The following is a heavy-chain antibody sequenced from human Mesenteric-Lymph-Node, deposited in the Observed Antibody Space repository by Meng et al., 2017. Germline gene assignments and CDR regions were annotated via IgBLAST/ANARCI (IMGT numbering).Heavy chain of an antibody. J-gene: IGHJ6*02. D-gene: IGHD2-2*01. CDR1: GGTFSSYA. CDR3: ARSSAYCSSTSCYPYYYGMDV. CDR2: IIPIFGTA. V-gene: IGHV1-69*12. Sequence: QVELVQRGEEVNKPGYSVNVSCNASGGTFSSYAISWVRQAPGQGLEWMGGIIPIFGTANDPQKFQGRVTITADESTSTAYMELSSLRSEDTAVYYCARSSAYCSSTSCYPYYYGMDVWGQGTMVTVAS.